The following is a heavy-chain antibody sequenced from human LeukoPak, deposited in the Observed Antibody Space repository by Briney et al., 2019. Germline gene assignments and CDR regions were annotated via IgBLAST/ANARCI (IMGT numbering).Heavy chain of an antibody. Sequence: ASVKVSCKASGYTFTGYYMHWVRQAPGQGLEWMGWINPNSGGTNHAQKFQGRVTMTRDTSISTAYMELSRLRSDDTAVYYCARELDCSSTSCYRAFDIWGQGTMVTVSS. J-gene: IGHJ3*02. CDR1: GYTFTGYY. CDR2: INPNSGGT. D-gene: IGHD2-2*02. V-gene: IGHV1-2*02. CDR3: ARELDCSSTSCYRAFDI.